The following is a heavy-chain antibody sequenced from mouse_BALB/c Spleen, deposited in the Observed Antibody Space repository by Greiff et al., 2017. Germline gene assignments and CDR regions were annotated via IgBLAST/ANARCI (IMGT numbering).Heavy chain of an antibody. CDR1: GYSFTSYW. CDR2: IYPGNSDT. Sequence: EVQLQQSGTVLARPGASVKMSCKASGYSFTSYWMHWVKQRPGQGLEWIGAIYPGNSDTSYNQKFKGKATLTADKSSSTAYMELRSLTSEDSAVYYCTRKAYWGQGTLVTVSA. V-gene: IGHV1-5*01. CDR3: TRKAY. J-gene: IGHJ3*01.